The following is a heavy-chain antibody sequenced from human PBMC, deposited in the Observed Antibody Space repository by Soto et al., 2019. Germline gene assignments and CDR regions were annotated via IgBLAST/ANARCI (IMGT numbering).Heavy chain of an antibody. D-gene: IGHD6-19*01. CDR3: ARVRSSGCFP. J-gene: IGHJ5*02. V-gene: IGHV4-34*01. CDR2: INHSGST. CDR1: GGSFSGYY. Sequence: QVQLQQWGAGLLKPSETLSLTCAVYGGSFSGYYWSWIRQPPGKGLEWIGEINHSGSTNYNPSLKSRVTISVDTSKHQFSLKLSSVTAADTAVYYCARVRSSGCFPWGQGTLVTVSS.